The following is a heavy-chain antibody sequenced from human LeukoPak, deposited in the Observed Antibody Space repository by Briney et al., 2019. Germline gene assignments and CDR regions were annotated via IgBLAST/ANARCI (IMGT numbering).Heavy chain of an antibody. V-gene: IGHV3-23*01. Sequence: PGGSLRLSCAASGFTFSSYAMSWVRQAPGKGLEWVSAISGSGGSTYYADSVKGWFTISRDNSKNTLYLQMNSLRAEDTAVYYCAKVLARNTMFEVARFHPWGRGTLVTVSS. J-gene: IGHJ5*02. D-gene: IGHD3-3*01. CDR1: GFTFSSYA. CDR2: ISGSGGST. CDR3: AKVLARNTMFEVARFHP.